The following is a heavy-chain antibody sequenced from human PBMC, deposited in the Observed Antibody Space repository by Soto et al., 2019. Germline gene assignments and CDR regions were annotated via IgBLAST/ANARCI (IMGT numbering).Heavy chain of an antibody. V-gene: IGHV3-73*01. CDR1: GFTFSGSA. CDR3: TRGYGDYVRDY. D-gene: IGHD4-17*01. J-gene: IGHJ4*02. CDR2: IRSKANNYAT. Sequence: EVQLVESGGGLVQPGESLKLSCAVSGFTFSGSAMHWVRQASGKGLEWVGRIRSKANNYATAYAASVKGRFTISRDDSKNTAYLQMNSLKSEATAVYYCTRGYGDYVRDYGGQGTLVTVSS.